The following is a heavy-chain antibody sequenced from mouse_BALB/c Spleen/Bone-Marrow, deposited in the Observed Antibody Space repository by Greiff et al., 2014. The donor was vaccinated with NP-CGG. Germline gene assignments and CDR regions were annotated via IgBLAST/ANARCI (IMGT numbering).Heavy chain of an antibody. D-gene: IGHD1-1*01. V-gene: IGHV7-1*02. Sequence: EVKLMESGGGLVQPGGSLRLSCATSGFTFSDFYMEWVRQPPGKRLEWIAASRNKANDYTTEYSASVKCRFIVSRDTSQSILYLQMNALRAEDTAIYYCARDYYYGSSYYFDVWGAGTTVTVSS. CDR3: ARDYYYGSSYYFDV. CDR2: SRNKANDYTT. CDR1: GFTFSDFY. J-gene: IGHJ1*01.